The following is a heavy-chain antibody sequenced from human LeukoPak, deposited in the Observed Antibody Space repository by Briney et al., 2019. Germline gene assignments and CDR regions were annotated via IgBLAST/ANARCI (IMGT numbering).Heavy chain of an antibody. CDR1: GFTFSSYA. Sequence: PGTSLRLSCVASGFTFSSYAMSWVRQAPGKGLEWVSAISGSGGSTYYADSVKGRFTISRDNSKNTLYLQMNSLRAEDTAVYYCAKDLGYLYGSGSYLDYWGQGTLVTVSS. CDR2: ISGSGGST. CDR3: AKDLGYLYGSGSYLDY. V-gene: IGHV3-23*01. J-gene: IGHJ4*02. D-gene: IGHD3-10*01.